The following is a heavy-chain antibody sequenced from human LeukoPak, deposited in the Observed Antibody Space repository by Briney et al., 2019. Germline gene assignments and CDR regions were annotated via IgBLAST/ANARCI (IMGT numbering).Heavy chain of an antibody. CDR2: IKQDGSEK. D-gene: IGHD4-11*01. CDR3: ARDTVTIYYYYMDV. Sequence: QAGGSLRLSCAASGFTFSSYWMSWVRQAPGKGLEWEANIKQDGSEKYYVDSVKVRFTISRDNAKNSLYLQMNSLRAEDTAVYYCARDTVTIYYYYMDVWGKGTTVTVSS. CDR1: GFTFSSYW. V-gene: IGHV3-7*01. J-gene: IGHJ6*03.